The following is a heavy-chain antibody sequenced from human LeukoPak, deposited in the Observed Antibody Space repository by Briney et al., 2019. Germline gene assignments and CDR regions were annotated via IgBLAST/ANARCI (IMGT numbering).Heavy chain of an antibody. CDR2: INRNGGST. CDR1: RLSFDDYG. D-gene: IGHD3-10*01. V-gene: IGHV3-20*04. CDR3: ARNTRCTAYYYGSGSYYSHYFDY. Sequence: GGSLRLSCAASRLSFDDYGMSWVRQAPGKGLEWVSGINRNGGSTGYVDSMKGRFTISRDNAKKSLYLQMNSLSAEDTALYYCARNTRCTAYYYGSGSYYSHYFDYFGQGSLVTVSS. J-gene: IGHJ4*02.